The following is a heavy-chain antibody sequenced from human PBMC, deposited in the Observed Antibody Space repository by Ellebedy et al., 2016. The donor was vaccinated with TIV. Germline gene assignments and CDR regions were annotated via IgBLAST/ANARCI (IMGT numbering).Heavy chain of an antibody. D-gene: IGHD5-24*01. CDR1: GYTFTSYY. Sequence: ASVKVSCKASGYTFTSYYMHWVRQAPGQGLEWMGIINPSGGSTSYAQKLQARVTMTRDTSTSTAYMELSSLTFEDTAVYYCARRQFYMSDYWGQGTLVTVSS. CDR3: ARRQFYMSDY. CDR2: INPSGGST. V-gene: IGHV1-46*04. J-gene: IGHJ4*02.